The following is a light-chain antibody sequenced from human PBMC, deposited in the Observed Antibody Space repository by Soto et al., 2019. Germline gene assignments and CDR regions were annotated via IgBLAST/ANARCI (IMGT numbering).Light chain of an antibody. CDR1: SSNIGAGYD. CDR3: QSYDSSLSEVV. Sequence: QLVLTQPPSVSGAPGQRVTLSCTGSSSNIGAGYDVHWYQQFPGTAPKLLIYGNNNRPSGVPDRFSGSKSGTSTSLAITGLQAEDEADYYCQSYDSSLSEVVFGGGTQLTVL. CDR2: GNN. V-gene: IGLV1-40*01. J-gene: IGLJ2*01.